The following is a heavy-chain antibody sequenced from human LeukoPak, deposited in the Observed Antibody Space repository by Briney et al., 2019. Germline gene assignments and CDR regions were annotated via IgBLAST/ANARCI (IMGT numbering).Heavy chain of an antibody. CDR1: GVTVSSNY. CDR3: AKVGFWASNTFDY. D-gene: IGHD3-10*01. CDR2: IYSGGST. J-gene: IGHJ4*02. V-gene: IGHV3-66*01. Sequence: PGGSLRLSCAASGVTVSSNYMSWVRQAPGKGLEWVSGIYSGGSTYYADSVKGRFTISRDTSKNTLYLQMNGLRAADPAVYYCAKVGFWASNTFDYWDQGTLVTVSS.